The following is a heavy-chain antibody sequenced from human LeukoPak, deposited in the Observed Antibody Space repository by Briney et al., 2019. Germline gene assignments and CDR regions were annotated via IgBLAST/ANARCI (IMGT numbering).Heavy chain of an antibody. CDR1: GYTFTSYG. D-gene: IGHD3-10*01. Sequence: ASVKVSCKASGYTFTSYGISWVRQAPGQGLEWMGWISAYNGNTNYAQKLQGRVTMTTDTSTNTAYMELRSLRSDDTAVYYCAIAMVRAGAFDIWGQGTMVTVSS. V-gene: IGHV1-18*01. J-gene: IGHJ3*02. CDR2: ISAYNGNT. CDR3: AIAMVRAGAFDI.